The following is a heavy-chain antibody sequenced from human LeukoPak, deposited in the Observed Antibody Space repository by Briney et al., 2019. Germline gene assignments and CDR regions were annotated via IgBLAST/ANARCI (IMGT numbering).Heavy chain of an antibody. D-gene: IGHD5-12*01. CDR1: IRPLNSSSYY. V-gene: IGHV4-39*07. CDR3: ARVLLVAAISLFDY. CDR2: IYYSGST. J-gene: IGHJ4*02. Sequence: SETLSLTCTLWIRPLNSSSYYWGWIRQPPAKGLEWIGSIYYSGSTYSNPSLKSPVTISVATSKNQSSLKLSSVTAADTAVYSCARVLLVAAISLFDYWGQGTLVTVSS.